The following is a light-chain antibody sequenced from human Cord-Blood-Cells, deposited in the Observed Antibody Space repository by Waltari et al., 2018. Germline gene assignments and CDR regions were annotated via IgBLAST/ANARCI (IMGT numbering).Light chain of an antibody. CDR3: CSYAGSSTFVV. Sequence: QSALTPPASVSGSPGQSITISCTGTSSDVGRYNLVSWYQQHPGKAPKLMIYEGSKRPSGVSNRFSGSKSDNTASLTISGLQAEDEADYYCCSYAGSSTFVVFGGGTKLTVL. J-gene: IGLJ2*01. V-gene: IGLV2-23*03. CDR1: SSDVGRYNL. CDR2: EGS.